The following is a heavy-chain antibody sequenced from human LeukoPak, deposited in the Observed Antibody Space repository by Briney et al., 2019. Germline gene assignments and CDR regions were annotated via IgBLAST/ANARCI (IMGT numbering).Heavy chain of an antibody. CDR2: INHSGST. Sequence: PSETLSLTCAVYGGSFSGYHWSWIRQPPGKGLEWIGEINHSGSTNYNPSLKSRVTISVDTSKNQLSLKLSSVTAAYTAVYYCVIAVAGHNEDYWGQGTLVTVSS. D-gene: IGHD6-19*01. CDR3: VIAVAGHNEDY. V-gene: IGHV4-34*01. CDR1: GGSFSGYH. J-gene: IGHJ4*02.